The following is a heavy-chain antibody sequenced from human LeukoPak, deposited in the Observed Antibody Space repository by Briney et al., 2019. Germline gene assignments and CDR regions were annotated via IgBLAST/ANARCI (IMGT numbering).Heavy chain of an antibody. J-gene: IGHJ6*03. Sequence: GASVKVSCKASGGTFSSYAISWVRQAPGQGLEWMGGVIPIFGTANYAQKFQGRVTITADKSTSTAYMELSSLRSEDTAVYYCARHSGYDNRLYYYYYMDVWGKGTTVTISS. CDR2: VIPIFGTA. V-gene: IGHV1-69*06. D-gene: IGHD5-12*01. CDR3: ARHSGYDNRLYYYYYMDV. CDR1: GGTFSSYA.